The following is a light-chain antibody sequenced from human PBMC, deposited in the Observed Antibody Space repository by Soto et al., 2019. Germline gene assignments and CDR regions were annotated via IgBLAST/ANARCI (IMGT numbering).Light chain of an antibody. V-gene: IGLV2-14*01. J-gene: IGLJ2*01. CDR3: SSYTNSSPVV. Sequence: QSALTQPASVSGSPGQAITISCTGTSSDVGGYNYVSWYQQHPGKAPKLMIYDVSNRPSGVHNRFSGTKSGNTASLTISGLQAEDAADYYCSSYTNSSPVVFGGGTKLTVL. CDR2: DVS. CDR1: SSDVGGYNY.